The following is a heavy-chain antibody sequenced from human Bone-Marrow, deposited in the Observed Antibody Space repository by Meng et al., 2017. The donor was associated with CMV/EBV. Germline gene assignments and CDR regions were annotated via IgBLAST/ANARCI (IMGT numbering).Heavy chain of an antibody. J-gene: IGHJ4*02. CDR1: GGSFSSYY. V-gene: IGHV4-34*01. Sequence: SETLSPTCAVYGGSFSSYYWSWIRQPPGKGLEWIGEINHSGSTNYNPSLKSRVTISVDTSKNQFSLKLSSVTAADTAVYYCAAPYYDDSSGLVYWGQGTLVTVSS. CDR3: AAPYYDDSSGLVY. D-gene: IGHD3-22*01. CDR2: INHSGST.